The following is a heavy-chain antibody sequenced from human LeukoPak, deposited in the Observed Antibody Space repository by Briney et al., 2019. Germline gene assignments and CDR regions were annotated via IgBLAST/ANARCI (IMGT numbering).Heavy chain of an antibody. CDR3: ARDSGSGWYDY. CDR2: IYTSGST. J-gene: IGHJ4*02. Sequence: SETLSLTCTVSGGSISSGSYYWSWIRQPAGKGLEWIGRIYTSGSTNYNPSLKSRVTISVDTSKNQFSLKLSPVTAADTAVYYCARDSGSGWYDYWGQGTLVTVSS. D-gene: IGHD6-19*01. V-gene: IGHV4-61*02. CDR1: GGSISSGSYY.